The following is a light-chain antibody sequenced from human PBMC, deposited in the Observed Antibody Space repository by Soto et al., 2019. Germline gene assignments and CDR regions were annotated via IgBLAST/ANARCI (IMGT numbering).Light chain of an antibody. V-gene: IGKV4-1*01. J-gene: IGKJ1*01. Sequence: DIVMTQSPDSLAVSLGERATINCKSSQSVLYSSDNKPYLAWYQHKPGQPPKLLISWASIRGIGVPDRFNGSGSGTDFTLTISSLQAEDVAVYYCQQQLFTPMWTFGQGTKVEIK. CDR2: WAS. CDR1: QSVLYSSDNKPY. CDR3: QQQLFTPMWT.